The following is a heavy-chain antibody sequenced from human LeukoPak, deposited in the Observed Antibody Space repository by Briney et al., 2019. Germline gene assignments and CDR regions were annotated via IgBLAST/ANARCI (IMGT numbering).Heavy chain of an antibody. CDR3: ARDDWGDYRYFDL. CDR2: INPNSGGT. Sequence: ASVKVSCKASGYTFTGYYMHWVRQAPGQGLEWMGRINPNSGGTNYAQKFQGRVTMTRDTSISTAYMELSRLRSDDTAVYYCARDDWGDYRYFDLWGRGTLVTVSS. CDR1: GYTFTGYY. V-gene: IGHV1-2*06. D-gene: IGHD3-9*01. J-gene: IGHJ2*01.